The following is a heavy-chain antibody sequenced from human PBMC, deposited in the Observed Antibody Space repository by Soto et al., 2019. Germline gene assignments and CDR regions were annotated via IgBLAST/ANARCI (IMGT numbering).Heavy chain of an antibody. Sequence: QVQLVESGGGVVQPGRSLRLSCAASGFTFSSYAMHWVRQAPGKGLEWVAVISYDGSNKYYADSVKGRFTISRDNSKNTLYLQMNSRRAEDTAVYYCARVAATVTTRSEYYGMDVWGQGTTVTVSS. V-gene: IGHV3-30-3*01. CDR3: ARVAATVTTRSEYYGMDV. CDR2: ISYDGSNK. CDR1: GFTFSSYA. D-gene: IGHD4-17*01. J-gene: IGHJ6*02.